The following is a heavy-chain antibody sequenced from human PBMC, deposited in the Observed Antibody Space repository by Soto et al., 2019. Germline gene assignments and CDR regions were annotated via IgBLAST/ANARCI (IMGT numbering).Heavy chain of an antibody. CDR1: GFTFSTYS. CDR3: AREGIKNYNEYYFDS. Sequence: EMHLVESGGGLVKPGGSLRLSCAASGFTFSTYSMNWVRQAPGKGLEWVSSISGSGNYTHYADFLRGRFTISRDNAKTSLYLQMNSLRAEDTAVYYCAREGIKNYNEYYFDSWGQGTVVTVSS. D-gene: IGHD1-7*01. J-gene: IGHJ4*02. CDR2: ISGSGNYT. V-gene: IGHV3-21*01.